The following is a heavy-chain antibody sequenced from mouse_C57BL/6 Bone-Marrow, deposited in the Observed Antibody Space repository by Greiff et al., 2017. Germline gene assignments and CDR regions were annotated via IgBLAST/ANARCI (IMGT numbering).Heavy chain of an antibody. D-gene: IGHD3-2*02. CDR3: ARLDSSGTGFAY. J-gene: IGHJ3*01. V-gene: IGHV2-6*01. Sequence: QVQLKESGPGLVAPSQSLSITCTVSGFSLTSYCLDWVRQSPGKGLEWLGVIWGVGSTNYNSALISRLSNSKDNSKSQVFLKMNSLKTDDTAMYDCARLDSSGTGFAYWGQGTLVTVSA. CDR1: GFSLTSYC. CDR2: IWGVGST.